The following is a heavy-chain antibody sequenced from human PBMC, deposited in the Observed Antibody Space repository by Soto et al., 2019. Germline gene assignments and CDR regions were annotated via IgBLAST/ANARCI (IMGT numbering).Heavy chain of an antibody. D-gene: IGHD6-25*01. J-gene: IGHJ6*02. CDR2: IKRTTDGGTP. V-gene: IGHV3-15*07. CDR3: TTDPLFQQRGYGVYYYYGMDV. CDR1: GFTFSNAW. Sequence: GGSLRLSCAASGFTFSNAWMNWVRQAPGKGLESVGRIKRTTDGGTPHSAAPANGRFTISRDDSKHTLYLQLNTLKTEDTPLNYCTTDPLFQQRGYGVYYYYGMDVWGQRTTVTVSS.